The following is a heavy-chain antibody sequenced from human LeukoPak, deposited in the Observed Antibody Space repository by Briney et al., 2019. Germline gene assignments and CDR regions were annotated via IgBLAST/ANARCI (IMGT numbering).Heavy chain of an antibody. D-gene: IGHD3-16*01. CDR2: IWYGGSNK. CDR1: GFTFSSHG. V-gene: IGHV3-30*02. J-gene: IGHJ3*02. CDR3: ASSIMMMTNDAFDI. Sequence: PGGSLRLSCAASGFTFSSHGMHWVRQAPGKGLEWVAIIWYGGSNKYYADSVKGRFTISRDNSKNTLYLQMNSLRAEDTAVYYCASSIMMMTNDAFDIWGQGTMVTVSS.